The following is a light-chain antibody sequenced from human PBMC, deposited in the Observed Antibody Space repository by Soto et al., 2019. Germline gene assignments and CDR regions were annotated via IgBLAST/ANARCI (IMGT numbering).Light chain of an antibody. V-gene: IGKV3-11*01. CDR3: QQRSNWPLT. J-gene: IGKJ4*01. CDR2: DAS. Sequence: EIVLTQSPATLSLSPGERATLSCRASQSVSSNLALYQQKPGQAPRLLIYDASNRATGIPARFTGSGSGTDFTLIISSLEPEDFAVYYCQQRSNWPLTFGGGTKVEIK. CDR1: QSVSSN.